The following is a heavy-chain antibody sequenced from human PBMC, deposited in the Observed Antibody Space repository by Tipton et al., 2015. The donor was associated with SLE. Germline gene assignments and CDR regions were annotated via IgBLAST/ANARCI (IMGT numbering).Heavy chain of an antibody. CDR2: IYYSGST. Sequence: TLSLTCTVSGGSISSSSYYWGWIRQPPGKGLEWIGSIYYSGSTYYNPSLKSRVTISVDTSKNQFSLKLSSVTAADTAVYYCARVSYYGSGRDFDYWGQGTLVTVSS. J-gene: IGHJ4*02. CDR3: ARVSYYGSGRDFDY. V-gene: IGHV4-39*07. CDR1: GGSISSSSYY. D-gene: IGHD3-10*01.